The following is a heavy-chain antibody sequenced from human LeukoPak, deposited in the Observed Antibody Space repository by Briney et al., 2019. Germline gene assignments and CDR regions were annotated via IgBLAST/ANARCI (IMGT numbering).Heavy chain of an antibody. CDR1: GGSISSGAYS. Sequence: SQTLSLTCTVSGGSISSGAYSWSWIRQPPGKGLEWIGYIYHSGSTYYNPSLKSRVTISVDGSRNQFSLKLSSVTAADTAVYYCARGSEDGDSVYGMDVWGQGTTVTVSS. D-gene: IGHD4-17*01. CDR3: ARGSEDGDSVYGMDV. CDR2: IYHSGST. J-gene: IGHJ6*02. V-gene: IGHV4-30-2*01.